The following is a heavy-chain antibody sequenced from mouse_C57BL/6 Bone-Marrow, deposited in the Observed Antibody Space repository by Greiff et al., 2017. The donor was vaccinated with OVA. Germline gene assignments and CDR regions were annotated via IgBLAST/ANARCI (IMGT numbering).Heavy chain of an antibody. CDR2: ISNGGGST. CDR3: ARLRRYYGSSPFAY. D-gene: IGHD1-1*01. CDR1: GFTFSDYY. V-gene: IGHV5-12*01. J-gene: IGHJ3*01. Sequence: EVHLVESGGGLVQPGGSLKLSCAASGFTFSDYYMYWVRQTPEKRLEWVAYISNGGGSTYYPDTVKGRFTISRDNAKNTLYLQMSRLKSEDTAMYYCARLRRYYGSSPFAYWGQGTLVTVSA.